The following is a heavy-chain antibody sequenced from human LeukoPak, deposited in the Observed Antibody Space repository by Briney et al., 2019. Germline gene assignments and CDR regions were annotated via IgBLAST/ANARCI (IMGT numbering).Heavy chain of an antibody. Sequence: ASVKVSRKASGGTFSSYTISWVRQAPGQGLEWMGRIIPILGIANYAQKFQGRVTITADKSTSTAYMELRSLRSDDTAVYYCARDQTYPKGDFDYWGQGTLVTVSS. V-gene: IGHV1-69*04. CDR3: ARDQTYPKGDFDY. CDR2: IIPILGIA. J-gene: IGHJ4*02. CDR1: GGTFSSYT.